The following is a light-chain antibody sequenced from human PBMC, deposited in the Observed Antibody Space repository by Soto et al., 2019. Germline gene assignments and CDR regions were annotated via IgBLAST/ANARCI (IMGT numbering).Light chain of an antibody. CDR3: QSYDSSLSGSV. Sequence: QSVLTQPPSVSGAPGQRVTISCTGSSSNIGAHYDVHWYQQLPGTAPKLLIYNNNNRPSGVPDRFSGSKSGTSASLAITGLQAEDEADYYCQSYDSSLSGSVFGGGTKVTVL. V-gene: IGLV1-40*01. CDR1: SSNIGAHYD. J-gene: IGLJ3*02. CDR2: NNN.